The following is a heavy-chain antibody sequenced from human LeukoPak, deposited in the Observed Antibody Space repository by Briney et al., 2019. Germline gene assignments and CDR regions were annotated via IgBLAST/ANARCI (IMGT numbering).Heavy chain of an antibody. CDR3: AREGQQLVVNWFDP. Sequence: PSETLSLTRAVYGGSFSGYYWSWIRHPPGKRLEWIGEINHSGSTNYNPSLKSRVTISVGTSNNQSSLKLSSVTAADTAVYYCAREGQQLVVNWFDPWGQGTLVTVSS. CDR2: INHSGST. J-gene: IGHJ5*02. D-gene: IGHD6-13*01. V-gene: IGHV4-34*01. CDR1: GGSFSGYY.